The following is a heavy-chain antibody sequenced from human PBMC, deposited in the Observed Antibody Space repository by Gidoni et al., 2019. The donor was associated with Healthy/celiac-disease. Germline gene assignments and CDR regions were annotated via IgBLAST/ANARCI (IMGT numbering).Heavy chain of an antibody. V-gene: IGHV4-34*01. Sequence: QVQLQQWGAGLLKHSETLSLTCAVYGGSFSGYYWSWIRQPPGKGLEWIGEINHSGSTNYNPSLKSRVTISVDTSKNQFSLKLSSVTAADTAVYYCAAPPAVADRRFDYWGQGTLVTVSS. CDR2: INHSGST. J-gene: IGHJ4*02. D-gene: IGHD6-19*01. CDR1: GGSFSGYY. CDR3: AAPPAVADRRFDY.